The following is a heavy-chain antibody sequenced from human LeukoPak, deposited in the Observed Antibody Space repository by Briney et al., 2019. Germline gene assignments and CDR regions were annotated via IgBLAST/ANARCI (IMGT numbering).Heavy chain of an antibody. D-gene: IGHD3-10*01. CDR3: ARSGSYPPWALNWFDP. Sequence: AETLSLTCTVSGDSIISSSFLWAWVRQPPGKGLEWLGSIFFRETTYYNPSLKIQVTLSVDTAKSPLFLKQSVVTAADAGVLYCARSGSYPPWALNWFDPWGPGTLVTVSS. V-gene: IGHV4-39*01. J-gene: IGHJ5*02. CDR2: IFFRETT. CDR1: GDSIISSSFL.